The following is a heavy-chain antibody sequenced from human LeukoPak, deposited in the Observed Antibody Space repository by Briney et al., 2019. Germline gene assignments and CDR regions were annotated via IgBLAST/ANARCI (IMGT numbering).Heavy chain of an antibody. CDR3: ARGLTMSHDAFDI. V-gene: IGHV4-34*01. CDR1: GGSFSGYY. Sequence: ETLSLTCAVYGGSFSGYYWSWIRQPPGKGLEWIGEINHSGSTNYNPSLESRVTISVDTSKNQFSLKLSSVTAADTAVYYCARGLTMSHDAFDIWGQGELLSVSS. CDR2: INHSGST. D-gene: IGHD3-10*02. J-gene: IGHJ3*02.